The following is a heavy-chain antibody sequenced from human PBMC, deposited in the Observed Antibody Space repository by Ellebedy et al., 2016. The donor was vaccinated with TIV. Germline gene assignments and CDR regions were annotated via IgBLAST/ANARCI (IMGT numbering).Heavy chain of an antibody. J-gene: IGHJ6*02. CDR3: ARSLSYAMDV. CDR2: INHSGST. Sequence: MPGGSLRLSCAVYGGSFSGYYWSWIRQPPGKGLEWIGEINHSGSTNYNPSLKSRVTISVDTSKNQFSLKLSSATAADTAVYYCARSLSYAMDVWGQGTTVTVSS. CDR1: GGSFSGYY. D-gene: IGHD3-10*01. V-gene: IGHV4-34*01.